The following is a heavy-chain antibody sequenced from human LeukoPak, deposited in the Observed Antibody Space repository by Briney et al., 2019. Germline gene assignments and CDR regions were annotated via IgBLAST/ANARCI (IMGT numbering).Heavy chain of an antibody. CDR1: GGSFSGYY. CDR3: ARWSLVGATPFDY. J-gene: IGHJ4*02. Sequence: SETLSLTCAVYGGSFSGYYWSWIRQPPGKGLEWIGEINHSGSTNYNPSLKSRVTISVDTSKNQFSLKLSSVTAADTAVYYCARWSLVGATPFDYWGQGTLVTVSS. D-gene: IGHD1-26*01. V-gene: IGHV4-34*01. CDR2: INHSGST.